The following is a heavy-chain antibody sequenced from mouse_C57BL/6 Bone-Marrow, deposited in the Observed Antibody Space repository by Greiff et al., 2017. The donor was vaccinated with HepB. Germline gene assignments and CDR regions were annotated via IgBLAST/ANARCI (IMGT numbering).Heavy chain of an antibody. Sequence: QVQLQQPGAELVMPGASVKLSCKASGYTFTSYWMHWVKQRPGQGLEWIGEIDPSDSYTNYNQKFKGKSTLTVDKSSSPAYTLLSSLTSEDSAVYYCARDHYSNPYYYAMDYWGQGTSVTVSS. J-gene: IGHJ4*01. CDR1: GYTFTSYW. V-gene: IGHV1-69*01. CDR2: IDPSDSYT. CDR3: ARDHYSNPYYYAMDY. D-gene: IGHD2-5*01.